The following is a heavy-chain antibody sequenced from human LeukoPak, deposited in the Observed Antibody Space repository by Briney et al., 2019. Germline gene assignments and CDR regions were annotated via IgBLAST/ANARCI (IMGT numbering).Heavy chain of an antibody. CDR1: GHSVTSYG. J-gene: IGHJ3*02. CDR3: AVGCSGGSCYSGAFDI. D-gene: IGHD2-15*01. V-gene: IGHV7-4-1*01. CDR2: INTNTGNP. Sequence: ASVMVSCKAAGHSVTSYGMNGVRQAPGQWLEWMGCINTNTGNPTYAQGFTGRFVFSLDTSVSTAYLQICSLKAEDTAVYYCAVGCSGGSCYSGAFDIWGQGTMVTVSS.